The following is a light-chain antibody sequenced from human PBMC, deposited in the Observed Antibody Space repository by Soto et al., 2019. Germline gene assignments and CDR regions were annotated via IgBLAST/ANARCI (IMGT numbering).Light chain of an antibody. J-gene: IGKJ3*01. CDR3: QQGFT. Sequence: TQSPGTLSLSPGERATLSCRASKSLAGRYLGWYQQKPGQAPRLLIYGASKRATGIPDRFSGSGSVTDFTLTISRLEPEDFAVYFCQQGFTFGPGTKVDLK. CDR1: KSLAGRY. V-gene: IGKV3-20*01. CDR2: GAS.